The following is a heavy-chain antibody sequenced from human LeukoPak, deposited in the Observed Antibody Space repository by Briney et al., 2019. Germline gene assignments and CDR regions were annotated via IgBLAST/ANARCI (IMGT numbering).Heavy chain of an antibody. D-gene: IGHD6-13*01. J-gene: IGHJ4*02. V-gene: IGHV3-21*01. CDR2: ISSSSSYI. Sequence: GGSLRLSCAASGFTFSSYSMNWVRQAPGKGLEWVSSISSSSSYIYYADSVKGRFTISRDNAKNSLYLQMNSLRAEDTAVYYCARSVGAAAGARGKTLSGGYWGQGTLVTASS. CDR1: GFTFSSYS. CDR3: ARSVGAAAGARGKTLSGGY.